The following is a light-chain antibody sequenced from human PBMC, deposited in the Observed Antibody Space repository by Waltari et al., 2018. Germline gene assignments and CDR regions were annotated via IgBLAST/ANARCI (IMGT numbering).Light chain of an antibody. CDR2: LGS. J-gene: IGKJ1*01. CDR3: MQSLRTSWT. V-gene: IGKV2-28*01. Sequence: DIVMTQSPLSLSVSPGEPASISCRSRLSLLHTNGDNYLEWYLQKAGQSPQLLIYLGSNRPSGVPDRCSGSGSGTNFTLKISRVEADDVGVYYCMQSLRTSWTFGQGTKVEI. CDR1: LSLLHTNGDNY.